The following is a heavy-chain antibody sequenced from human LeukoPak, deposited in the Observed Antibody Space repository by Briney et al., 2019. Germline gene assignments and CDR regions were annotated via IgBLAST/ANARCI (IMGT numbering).Heavy chain of an antibody. J-gene: IGHJ4*02. D-gene: IGHD2-2*01. V-gene: IGHV4-39*07. Sequence: PSETLSLTCTVSGGSISSSSYYWGWIRQPPGKGLEWIGSIYYSGSTYYNPSLKSRVTISVDTSKNQFSLKLSSVTAADTAVYYCARLSGGYQLLLYVDYWGQGTLVTVSS. CDR1: GGSISSSSYY. CDR2: IYYSGST. CDR3: ARLSGGYQLLLYVDY.